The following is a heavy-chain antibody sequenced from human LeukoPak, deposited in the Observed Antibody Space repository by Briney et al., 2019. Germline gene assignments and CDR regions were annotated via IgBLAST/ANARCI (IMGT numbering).Heavy chain of an antibody. V-gene: IGHV1-18*01. CDR3: VRYSSSWREYNWFDP. J-gene: IGHJ5*02. CDR1: GYTFTSYG. Sequence: ASVKVSCKASGYTFTSYGISWVRQAPGQGLEWMGWISAYNGNTNYAQKLQGRVTMTTDTSTSTAYMELRSLRSDDTAVYYCVRYSSSWREYNWFDPWGQGTLVTVSS. D-gene: IGHD6-13*01. CDR2: ISAYNGNT.